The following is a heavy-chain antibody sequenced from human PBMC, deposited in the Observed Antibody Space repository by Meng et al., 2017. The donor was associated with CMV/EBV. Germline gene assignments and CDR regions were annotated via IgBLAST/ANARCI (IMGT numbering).Heavy chain of an antibody. Sequence: GESLKISCAASGFTVSSNYMSWVRQAPGKGLEWVSVIYSGGSTYYADSVKGRFTISRDNSKNTLYLQMNSLRAEDTAVYYCATDSPISRWSQLVFDYWGQGTLVTVS. J-gene: IGHJ4*02. CDR2: IYSGGST. CDR3: ATDSPISRWSQLVFDY. D-gene: IGHD6-6*01. CDR1: GFTVSSNY. V-gene: IGHV3-53*01.